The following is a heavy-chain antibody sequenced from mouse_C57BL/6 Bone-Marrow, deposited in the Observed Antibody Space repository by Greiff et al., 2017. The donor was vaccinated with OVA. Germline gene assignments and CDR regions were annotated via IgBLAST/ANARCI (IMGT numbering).Heavy chain of an antibody. D-gene: IGHD2-2*01. J-gene: IGHJ2*01. V-gene: IGHV1-80*01. CDR2: IYPGDGDT. CDR3: ARWGGYDGYYFDY. CDR1: GYAFSSYW. Sequence: QVQLKESGAELVKPGASVKISCKASGYAFSSYWMNWVKQRPGKGLEWIGQIYPGDGDTNYNGKFKGKATLTADKSSSTAYMQLSSLTSEDSAVYFCARWGGYDGYYFDYWGQGTTLTVSS.